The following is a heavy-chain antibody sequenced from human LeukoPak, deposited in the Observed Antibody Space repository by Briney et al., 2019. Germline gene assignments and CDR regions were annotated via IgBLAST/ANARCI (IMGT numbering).Heavy chain of an antibody. V-gene: IGHV4-39*07. CDR2: IFYSGST. CDR1: SGSISTSNYY. D-gene: IGHD5-18*01. CDR3: ASMSQLWFGYYYMDV. Sequence: SETLSLTCTVSSGSISTSNYYWGWVRQPPGKALEWIGNIFYSGSTYYSPSLKSRVTISLDTSRNQFSLKLSSVTAADTAVYYCASMSQLWFGYYYMDVWGKGTTVTISS. J-gene: IGHJ6*03.